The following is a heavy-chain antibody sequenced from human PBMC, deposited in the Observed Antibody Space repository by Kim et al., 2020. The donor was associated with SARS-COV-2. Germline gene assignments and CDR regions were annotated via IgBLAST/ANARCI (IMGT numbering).Heavy chain of an antibody. CDR1: GGSISSSSYY. CDR3: ASHSGSYYPTAWFDP. CDR2: IYYSGST. Sequence: SETLSLTCTVSGGSISSSSYYWGWIRQPPGKGLEWIGSIYYSGSTYYNPSLKSRVTISVDTSKNQFSLKLSSVTAADTAVYYCASHSGSYYPTAWFDPWGQGTLVTVSS. V-gene: IGHV4-39*01. J-gene: IGHJ5*02. D-gene: IGHD1-26*01.